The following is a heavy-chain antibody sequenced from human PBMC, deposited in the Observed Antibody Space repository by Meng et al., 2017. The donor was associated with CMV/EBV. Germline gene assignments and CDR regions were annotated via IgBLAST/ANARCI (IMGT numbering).Heavy chain of an antibody. CDR3: ARDLAVAGSYYYGMDV. J-gene: IGHJ6*02. CDR2: ISGSGGST. CDR1: GFTFSSYS. V-gene: IGHV3-23*01. Sequence: GESLKISCAASGFTFSSYSMSWVRPAPGKGLEWVSAISGSGGSTYYADSVKGRFTISRDNSKNTLYLQMNSLRAEDTAVYYCARDLAVAGSYYYGMDVWGQGTTVTVSS. D-gene: IGHD6-19*01.